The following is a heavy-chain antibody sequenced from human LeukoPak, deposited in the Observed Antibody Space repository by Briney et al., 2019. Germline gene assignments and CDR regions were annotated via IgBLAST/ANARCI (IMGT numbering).Heavy chain of an antibody. V-gene: IGHV3-23*01. J-gene: IGHJ3*02. Sequence: GGSLRLSCAASGFTFSNHAMSWVRQAPGKGLEWVSAISGSGGSTYYADSVKGRFTISRDNSKNTLYLQMNSLRAEDTAVYYCAKDRVEYCSSTSCSDDAFDIWGQGTMVTVSS. CDR1: GFTFSNHA. CDR2: ISGSGGST. D-gene: IGHD2-2*01. CDR3: AKDRVEYCSSTSCSDDAFDI.